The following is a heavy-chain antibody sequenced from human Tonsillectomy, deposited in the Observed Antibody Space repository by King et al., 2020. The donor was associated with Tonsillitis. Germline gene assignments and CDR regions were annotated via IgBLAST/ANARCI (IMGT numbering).Heavy chain of an antibody. CDR3: AKDRGGRWLRGQWDPDAFDI. D-gene: IGHD5-24*01. Sequence: VQLVESGGGVVQPGRSLRLSCAASGFTFSSYGMHWVRQAPGKGLEWVAVISYDGSNKYYADSVKGRFTISRDNSKNTLYLQMNSLRAEDTAVYYCAKDRGGRWLRGQWDPDAFDIWGQGTMVTVSS. CDR1: GFTFSSYG. J-gene: IGHJ3*02. CDR2: ISYDGSNK. V-gene: IGHV3-30*18.